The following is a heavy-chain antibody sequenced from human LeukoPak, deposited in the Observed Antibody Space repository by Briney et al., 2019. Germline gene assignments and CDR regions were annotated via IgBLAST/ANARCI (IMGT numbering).Heavy chain of an antibody. J-gene: IGHJ4*02. Sequence: SGGSLRLSCAASGFTFSSYAMSWVRQAPGKGLEWVSAISGSGGSTYYADSVKGRFTISRDNSKNTLYLQMNSLRAEDTAVYYCAKDLIPQPEDCGGDCYRREYFDYWGQGTLVTVSS. V-gene: IGHV3-23*01. CDR3: AKDLIPQPEDCGGDCYRREYFDY. CDR1: GFTFSSYA. CDR2: ISGSGGST. D-gene: IGHD2-21*01.